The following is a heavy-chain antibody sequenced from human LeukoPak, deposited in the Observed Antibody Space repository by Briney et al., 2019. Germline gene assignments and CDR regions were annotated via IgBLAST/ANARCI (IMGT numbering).Heavy chain of an antibody. Sequence: GGSLRLSCAASGFTFSGYAMSWVRQAPGKGLEWVSAISGSGGSTYYADSVKGRFTISRDNSKNTLYLQMNSLRAEDTAVYYCAKILDSYNHLYFDYWGQGTLVTVSS. V-gene: IGHV3-23*01. CDR3: AKILDSYNHLYFDY. J-gene: IGHJ4*02. D-gene: IGHD1-26*01. CDR2: ISGSGGST. CDR1: GFTFSGYA.